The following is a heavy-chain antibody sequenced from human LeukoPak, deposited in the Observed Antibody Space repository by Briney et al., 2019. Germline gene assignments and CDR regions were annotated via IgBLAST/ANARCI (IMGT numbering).Heavy chain of an antibody. CDR1: GFTFSSYS. D-gene: IGHD3-10*01. J-gene: IGHJ4*02. Sequence: PGGSLGLSCAASGFTFSSYSLNWFGQPPGKGLGGVSSIIISSSYIYYADSVKGRFTISRDNAKNSLYLQMNSLRAEDTAVYYCARHDYYGSGSYYRGAPVDYWGQGTLVTVSS. CDR2: IIISSSYI. V-gene: IGHV3-21*01. CDR3: ARHDYYGSGSYYRGAPVDY.